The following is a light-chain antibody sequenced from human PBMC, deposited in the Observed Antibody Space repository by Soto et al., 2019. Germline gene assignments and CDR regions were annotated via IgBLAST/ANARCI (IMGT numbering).Light chain of an antibody. CDR2: EVS. J-gene: IGLJ1*01. Sequence: QSALTQPASVSVSPGQSITISCTGTSSDVGGYNYVSWYQQHPGKAPKLMIYEVSNRPSGVSNRFSGSKSGNTASLTISGLQAEDEADYYCSSFTSSSTFVFGTGTKFT. V-gene: IGLV2-14*01. CDR1: SSDVGGYNY. CDR3: SSFTSSSTFV.